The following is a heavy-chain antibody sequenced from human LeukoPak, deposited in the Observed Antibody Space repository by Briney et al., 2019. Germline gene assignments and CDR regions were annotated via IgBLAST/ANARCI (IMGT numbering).Heavy chain of an antibody. D-gene: IGHD2-2*01. CDR1: GGSISSSSYY. V-gene: IGHV4-39*07. CDR3: ARSKGPYCSSTSCYGWFDP. CDR2: INHSGST. Sequence: PSETLSLTCTVSGGSISSSSYYWSWIRQPPGKGLEWIGEINHSGSTNYNPSLKSRVTISVDTSKNQFSLKLSSVTAADTAVYYCARSKGPYCSSTSCYGWFDPWGQGTLVTVSS. J-gene: IGHJ5*02.